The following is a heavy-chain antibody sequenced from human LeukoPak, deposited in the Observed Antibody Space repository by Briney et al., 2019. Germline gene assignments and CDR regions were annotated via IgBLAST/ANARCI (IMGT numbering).Heavy chain of an antibody. CDR2: ISSNGGST. Sequence: GGSLRLSCAASGFTFSSYAMHWVRQAPGKGLEYVSAISSNGGSTYYANSVKGRFTISRDNSKNTLYLQMGSLRAEDMAVYYCARDYDFWSGAYYYYYMDVGGKGTTVTVS. D-gene: IGHD3-3*01. V-gene: IGHV3-64*01. CDR3: ARDYDFWSGAYYYYYMDV. CDR1: GFTFSSYA. J-gene: IGHJ6*03.